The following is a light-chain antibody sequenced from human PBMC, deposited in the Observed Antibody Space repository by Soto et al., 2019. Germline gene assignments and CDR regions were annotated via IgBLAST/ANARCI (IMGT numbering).Light chain of an antibody. Sequence: QSVLTQPPSASGTPGQRVTISCSGSSSNIGNNYVYWYQQLHGTAPKLLIYNSNRRPSGVPDRFSGSRSGTSASLAISGLRSEDEADYSCAAWDDSLTGPVFGGGTKLTVL. CDR3: AAWDDSLTGPV. CDR1: SSNIGNNY. V-gene: IGLV1-47*02. J-gene: IGLJ2*01. CDR2: NSN.